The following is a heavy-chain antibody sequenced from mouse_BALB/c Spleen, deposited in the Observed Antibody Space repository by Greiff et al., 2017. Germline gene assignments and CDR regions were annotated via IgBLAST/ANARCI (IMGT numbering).Heavy chain of an antibody. Sequence: EVKLMESGGGLVKPGGSLKLSCAASGFAFSSYDMSWVRQTPEKRLEWVATISDGGSYTYYPDSVKGRFTISRDNAKNNLYLQMSSLKSEDTAMYYCARMLHLFYAMDYWGQGTSVTVSS. CDR1: GFAFSSYD. J-gene: IGHJ4*01. CDR2: ISDGGSYT. V-gene: IGHV5-4*02. D-gene: IGHD6-2*01. CDR3: ARMLHLFYAMDY.